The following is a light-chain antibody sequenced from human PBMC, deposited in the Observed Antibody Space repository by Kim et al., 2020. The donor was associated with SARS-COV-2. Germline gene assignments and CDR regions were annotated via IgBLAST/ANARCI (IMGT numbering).Light chain of an antibody. CDR3: GTWDSSLSAEV. CDR1: SYNIGNNY. J-gene: IGLJ1*01. V-gene: IGLV1-51*01. Sequence: GQKVTISCSGSSYNIGNNYVSWYQQLPGTAPKLLIYDNNKRPSGIPDRFSGSKSGTSATLGITGLQTGDEADYYCGTWDSSLSAEVFGTGTKVTVL. CDR2: DNN.